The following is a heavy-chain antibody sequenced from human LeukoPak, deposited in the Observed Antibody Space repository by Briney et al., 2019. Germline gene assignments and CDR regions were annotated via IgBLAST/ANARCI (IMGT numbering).Heavy chain of an antibody. CDR1: GFTFDDYA. J-gene: IGHJ5*02. CDR3: AKGEAAGIAAAGKRFDP. D-gene: IGHD6-13*01. Sequence: PGRSPRLSCAASGFTFDDYAMHWVRQAPGKGLEWVSGISWNSGSIGYADSVKGRFTISRDNAKNSLYLQMNSLRAEDTALYYCAKGEAAGIAAAGKRFDPWGQGTLVTVSS. V-gene: IGHV3-9*01. CDR2: ISWNSGSI.